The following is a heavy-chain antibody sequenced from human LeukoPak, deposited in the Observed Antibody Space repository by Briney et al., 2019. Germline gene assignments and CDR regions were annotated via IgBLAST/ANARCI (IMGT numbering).Heavy chain of an antibody. CDR1: GGPVNSYY. CDR2: IYYSGNT. V-gene: IGHV4-59*02. Sequence: SETLSLTCTVSGGPVNSYYWSWIRQPPGKGLEWLGYIYYSGNTSYDPSLESRVTISVDTSKNQFSLKLKSLTAADTAVYYCARDRSGSGSYYYFDPWGQGTLVTVSS. D-gene: IGHD1-26*01. CDR3: ARDRSGSGSYYYFDP. J-gene: IGHJ5*02.